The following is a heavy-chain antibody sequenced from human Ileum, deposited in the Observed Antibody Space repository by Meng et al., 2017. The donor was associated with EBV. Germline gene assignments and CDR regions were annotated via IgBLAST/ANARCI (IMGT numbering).Heavy chain of an antibody. J-gene: IGHJ4*02. CDR3: ARGNKVSDRGFDY. CDR1: GGSFSGYY. D-gene: IGHD3-10*01. CDR2: INHSGST. Sequence: QVQLPQWGPGLLKPSETLSLPCAVYGGSFSGYYWSWIRQPPGKGLEWIGEINHSGSTNYNPSLKSRVTISVDTSKNQFSLKLSSVTAADTAVYYCARGNKVSDRGFDYWGQGTLVTVSS. V-gene: IGHV4-34*01.